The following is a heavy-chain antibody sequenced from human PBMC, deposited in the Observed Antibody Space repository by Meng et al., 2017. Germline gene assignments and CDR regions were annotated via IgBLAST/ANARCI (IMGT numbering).Heavy chain of an antibody. V-gene: IGHV3-30*01. CDR1: GFTFSSYA. CDR3: ARPSGSSWQWPIEF. D-gene: IGHD6-13*01. Sequence: GESLKISCAASGFTFSSYAMVWVRQAPGKGLEWVAVISYDGSNKYYADSAKGRFTISRDNSKNTLYLQMNSLRVEDSAVYYCARPSGSSWQWPIEFWCQGTLVT. J-gene: IGHJ4*02. CDR2: ISYDGSNK.